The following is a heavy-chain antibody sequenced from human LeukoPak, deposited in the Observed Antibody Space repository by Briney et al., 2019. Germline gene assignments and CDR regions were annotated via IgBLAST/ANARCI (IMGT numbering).Heavy chain of an antibody. V-gene: IGHV3-7*01. Sequence: GGSLRLSCAASGFPFSDYWMDWVRQAPGKGVEWVANINQDGRIQYYADSVRGRFIISRNNAKNSLYLQMYSLRAEDTAIYFCSRSLEYLGQGALVTVS. CDR2: INQDGRIQ. CDR3: SRSLEY. CDR1: GFPFSDYW. J-gene: IGHJ4*02.